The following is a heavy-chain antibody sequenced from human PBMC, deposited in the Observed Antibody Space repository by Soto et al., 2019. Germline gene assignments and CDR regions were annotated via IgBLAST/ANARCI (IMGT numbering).Heavy chain of an antibody. J-gene: IGHJ3*02. CDR1: GGSIGSGGYY. V-gene: IGHV4-31*03. CDR3: ARDRALLWFGDRSGAFDI. CDR2: IYYSGST. Sequence: SETLSLTCTVSGGSIGSGGYYWSWIRQHPGKGLEWIGYIYYSGSTYYNPSLKSRVTISVDTSKNQFSLKLSSVTAADTAVYYCARDRALLWFGDRSGAFDIWGQGTMVTVSS. D-gene: IGHD3-10*01.